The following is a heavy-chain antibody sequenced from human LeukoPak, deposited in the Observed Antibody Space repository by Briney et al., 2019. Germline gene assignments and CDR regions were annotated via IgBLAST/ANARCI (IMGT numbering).Heavy chain of an antibody. D-gene: IGHD1-26*01. CDR3: ARDSAGIVGVTAWFDP. CDR1: GYTFTSYY. V-gene: IGHV1-46*01. Sequence: GASVKVSCKASGYTFTSYYMHWVRQAPGQGLEWMGIINPSGGSTSCAQKFQGRVTMTADTSTKTVYMEMRRLRVDDTAVYYCARDSAGIVGVTAWFDPWGQGTLVTVSS. J-gene: IGHJ5*02. CDR2: INPSGGST.